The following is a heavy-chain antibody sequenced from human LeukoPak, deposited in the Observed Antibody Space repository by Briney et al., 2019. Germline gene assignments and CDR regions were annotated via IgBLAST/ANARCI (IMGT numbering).Heavy chain of an antibody. V-gene: IGHV3-53*01. J-gene: IGHJ4*02. CDR3: ARTIGDYGLTYFDY. D-gene: IGHD3-10*01. CDR1: GGSFSGSY. Sequence: ETLSLTCAVYGGSFSGSYWTWIRQPPGKGLEWVSLIHTGGNTLYTDSVKGRFTISRDNSKNTLYLQMNSLRAEDTAVYYCARTIGDYGLTYFDYWGQGTLVTVSS. CDR2: IHTGGNT.